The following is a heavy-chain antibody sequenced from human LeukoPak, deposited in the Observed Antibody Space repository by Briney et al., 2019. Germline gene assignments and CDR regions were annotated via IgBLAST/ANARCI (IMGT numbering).Heavy chain of an antibody. CDR3: ARGTGEGYTYGRYYFDY. Sequence: EASVKVSCKASGYPFIDYYIHWVRQAPGQRLEWMGWIYPNSGATNYSQKFQGRVTMTRDTSISTAYVELSRLRSDDTAVYYCARGTGEGYTYGRYYFDYWGQGTLVTVSS. CDR1: GYPFIDYY. J-gene: IGHJ4*02. CDR2: IYPNSGAT. D-gene: IGHD5-18*01. V-gene: IGHV1-2*02.